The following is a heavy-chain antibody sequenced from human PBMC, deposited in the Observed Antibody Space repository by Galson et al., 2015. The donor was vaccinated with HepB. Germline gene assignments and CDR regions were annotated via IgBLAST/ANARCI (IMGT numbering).Heavy chain of an antibody. J-gene: IGHJ4*02. CDR1: GFTFSSYS. V-gene: IGHV3-21*01. CDR2: ISSSSSYI. Sequence: SLRLSCAASGFTFSSYSMNWVRQAPGKGLEWVSSISSSSSYIYYADSVKGRFTISRDNAKNSLYLQMNSPRAEDTAVYYCARDLAAAGSTGFDYWGQGTLVTVSS. CDR3: ARDLAAAGSTGFDY. D-gene: IGHD6-13*01.